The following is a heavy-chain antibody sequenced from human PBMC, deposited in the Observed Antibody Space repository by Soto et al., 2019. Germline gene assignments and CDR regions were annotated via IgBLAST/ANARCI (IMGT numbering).Heavy chain of an antibody. CDR1: GGSFSGHY. D-gene: IGHD6-13*01. V-gene: IGHV4-34*01. J-gene: IGHJ6*02. Sequence: SETLSLTCVVYGGSFSGHYWSWIRQPRGKGLEWIGEINHSGSTNYNPSLKSRVTISVDTSKNQFSLKLSSLTAADTAVFSGARGRLSPPGYSSSWYYSYCMDVWSQGTTVTVSS. CDR3: ARGRLSPPGYSSSWYYSYCMDV. CDR2: INHSGST.